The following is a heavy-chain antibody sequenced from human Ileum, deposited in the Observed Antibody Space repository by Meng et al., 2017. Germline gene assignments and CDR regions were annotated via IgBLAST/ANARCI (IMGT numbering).Heavy chain of an antibody. CDR3: ARHGGYYQDF. CDR2: IDHSGSA. V-gene: IGHV4-4*02. CDR1: GASVSVNSY. D-gene: IGHD4-23*01. Sequence: SETLSLTCSVSGASVSVNSYWSWVRQPPGKGLEWIGQIDHSGSAYYRPSLNSRVTMSIDKSKNQFSLRLTSVTAADTAVYYCARHGGYYQDFWGQGTLVTVSS. J-gene: IGHJ4*02.